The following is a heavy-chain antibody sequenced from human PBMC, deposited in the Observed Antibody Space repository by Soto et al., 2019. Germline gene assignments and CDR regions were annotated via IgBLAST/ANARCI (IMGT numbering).Heavy chain of an antibody. CDR3: ARAVAVAADFDY. V-gene: IGHV1-3*05. Sequence: QVQLVQSGAEEKKPGASVKVSCKASGYTFTGYAMHWVLQAPGQRLEWMGWINAGNGNTKYSQKFQGRVTITRDTSASTADMELSSLRSEDTAVYYCARAVAVAADFDYWGQGTLVTVSS. J-gene: IGHJ4*02. D-gene: IGHD6-19*01. CDR1: GYTFTGYA. CDR2: INAGNGNT.